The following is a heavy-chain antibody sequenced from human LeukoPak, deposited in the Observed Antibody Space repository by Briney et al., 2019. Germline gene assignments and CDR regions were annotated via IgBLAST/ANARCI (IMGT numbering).Heavy chain of an antibody. CDR1: GGSISSSSYY. CDR2: IYYSGST. CDR3: AGLNSYSSSWYDY. Sequence: SETLSLTCTVSGGSISSSSYYWGWIRQPPGKVLEWIGSIYYSGSTYYNPSLKSRVTISVDTSKNQFSLKLSSVTAADTAVYYCAGLNSYSSSWYDYWGQGTLVTVSS. D-gene: IGHD6-13*01. V-gene: IGHV4-39*07. J-gene: IGHJ4*02.